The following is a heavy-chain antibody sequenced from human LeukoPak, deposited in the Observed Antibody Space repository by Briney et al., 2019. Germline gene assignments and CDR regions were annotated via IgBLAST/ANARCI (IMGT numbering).Heavy chain of an antibody. V-gene: IGHV3-23*01. CDR1: GFTFTNYA. CDR3: ARDEIPSGT. CDR2: ISGSGRNT. Sequence: GGSLRLSCAASGFTFTNYAMSWVRQTPGKGLEWVSAISGSGRNTYYADSVKGRFTISRDNSRSTVDLQMNSLRVEDTGIYYCARDEIPSGTWGQGTMVIVSS. J-gene: IGHJ3*01. D-gene: IGHD6-25*01.